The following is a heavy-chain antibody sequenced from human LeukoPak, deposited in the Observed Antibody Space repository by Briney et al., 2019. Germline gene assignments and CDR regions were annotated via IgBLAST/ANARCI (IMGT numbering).Heavy chain of an antibody. J-gene: IGHJ4*02. CDR3: AKDKAHFQKKPYYFDF. CDR1: GFTFSNYG. CDR2: IRYDGSNK. D-gene: IGHD3-3*02. V-gene: IGHV3-30*02. Sequence: GGSLRLSCAASGFTFSNYGMHWVRQAPGKGLEWVAFIRYDGSNKYYADSVKGRFTISRDNSKNTLYLQMNSLRAEDTAVYYCAKDKAHFQKKPYYFDFWGQGTLVTVSS.